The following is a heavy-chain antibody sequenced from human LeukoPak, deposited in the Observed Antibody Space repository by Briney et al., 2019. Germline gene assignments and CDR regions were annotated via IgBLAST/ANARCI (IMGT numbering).Heavy chain of an antibody. Sequence: GGSLRLSRAASGFTFSSYSMNWVRQAPGKGLEWVSYISSGSSTIYYADSVKGRFTISRDNAKNSLYLQMNSLRDEDTAVYFCARDAFKGSGWPLDYWGQGTLVTVSS. CDR1: GFTFSSYS. CDR3: ARDAFKGSGWPLDY. CDR2: ISSGSSTI. J-gene: IGHJ4*02. V-gene: IGHV3-48*02. D-gene: IGHD6-19*01.